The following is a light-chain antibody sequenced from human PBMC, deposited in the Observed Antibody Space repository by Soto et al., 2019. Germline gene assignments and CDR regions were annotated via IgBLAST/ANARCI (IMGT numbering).Light chain of an antibody. CDR2: DVS. CDR1: SSDVGAFNY. CDR3: ASYTTSSTYV. V-gene: IGLV2-14*03. Sequence: QSVLTQPASVSGSPGQSIAISCTGTSSDVGAFNYVSWYQQHPGKAPKFMIFDVSSRPSGVSDRFSGPKSGNTASLTISGLQTEDEADYYCASYTTSSTYVFGTGTKLTVL. J-gene: IGLJ1*01.